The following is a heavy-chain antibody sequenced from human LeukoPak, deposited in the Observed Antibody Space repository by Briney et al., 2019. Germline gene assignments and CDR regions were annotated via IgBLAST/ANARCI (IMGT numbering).Heavy chain of an antibody. Sequence: PGGSLRPSRAPSGLTSCSYEINWVRPTPQRRREWGSSISIISSTHIYYADSVKGRFTISRDNAKNPLYLQMNSLRAEDTAVYYCARVREAAAFDYWGQETLVTVSS. D-gene: IGHD3-10*01. CDR2: ISIISSTHI. V-gene: IGHV3-21*01. CDR3: ARVREAAAFDY. CDR1: GLTSCSYE. J-gene: IGHJ4*02.